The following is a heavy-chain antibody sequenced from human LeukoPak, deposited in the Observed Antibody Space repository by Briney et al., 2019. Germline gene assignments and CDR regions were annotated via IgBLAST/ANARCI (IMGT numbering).Heavy chain of an antibody. D-gene: IGHD2-2*01. CDR1: GFTFSSYA. J-gene: IGHJ4*02. CDR3: AKTSDHAVYFDY. Sequence: GGSLRLSCAASGFTFSSYAMSWVRQAPGKGLEWVSAISGSGGSTCYADSVKGRFTISRDNSKNTLYLQMNSLRAEDTAVYYCAKTSDHAVYFDYWGQGTLVTVSS. V-gene: IGHV3-23*01. CDR2: ISGSGGST.